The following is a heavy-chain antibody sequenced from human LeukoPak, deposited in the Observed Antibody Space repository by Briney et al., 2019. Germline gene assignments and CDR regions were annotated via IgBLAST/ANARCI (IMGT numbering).Heavy chain of an antibody. D-gene: IGHD5-12*01. J-gene: IGHJ3*02. CDR3: AREVATITPHDAFDI. CDR2: IGTGGDT. Sequence: GGSLRLSCAASGFAFSSYVLHWVRRAPGKGPEWVSAIGTGGDTYYADSVMGRFTISRDNAKKSLYLQMNSLIAEDTAVYYCAREVATITPHDAFDIWGQGTMVTVSS. CDR1: GFAFSSYV. V-gene: IGHV3-47*02.